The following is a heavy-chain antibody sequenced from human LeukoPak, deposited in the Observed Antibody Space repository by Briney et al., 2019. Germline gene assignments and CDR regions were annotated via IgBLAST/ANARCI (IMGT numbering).Heavy chain of an antibody. J-gene: IGHJ4*02. Sequence: PGGSLRLSCAASGFSFSTCGMHWVRQAPGKGLEWVAFIRYDGSQNHLTDSVKGRFTVSRDDSRSTLYLQMDSLTVEDTAVYYCVKAVVGRISNFDFWGQGTLVTVSS. D-gene: IGHD1-26*01. V-gene: IGHV3-30*02. CDR1: GFSFSTCG. CDR3: VKAVVGRISNFDF. CDR2: IRYDGSQN.